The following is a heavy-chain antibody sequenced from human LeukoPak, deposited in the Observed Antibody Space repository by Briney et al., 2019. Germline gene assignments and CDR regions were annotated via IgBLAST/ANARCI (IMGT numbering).Heavy chain of an antibody. CDR1: GGSISSYY. D-gene: IGHD6-13*01. CDR2: IYYTGST. V-gene: IGHV4-59*08. J-gene: IGHJ4*02. Sequence: SETLSLTCTVSGGSISSYYWSWIRQPPGKGLEWIGYIYYTGSTNYNPSLNSRVTISLETSKNQFSLNLSSVTAADTAVYYCARGGSSWTKIDYWGQGTLVTVSS. CDR3: ARGGSSWTKIDY.